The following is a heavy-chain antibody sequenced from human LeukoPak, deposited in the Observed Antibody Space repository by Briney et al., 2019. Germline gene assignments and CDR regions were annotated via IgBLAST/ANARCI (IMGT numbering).Heavy chain of an antibody. CDR2: IYYSGST. D-gene: IGHD3-10*01. J-gene: IGHJ4*02. CDR1: GGSISSSSYY. Sequence: SETLSLTCTVSGGSISSSSYYWGWIRQPPGKGLEWIGSIYYSGSTYYNPSLKSRVTISVDTSKNQFSLKLSSVTAADTAVYYCAKDLLRMVRGGQVDYWGQGTLVTVSS. V-gene: IGHV4-39*07. CDR3: AKDLLRMVRGGQVDY.